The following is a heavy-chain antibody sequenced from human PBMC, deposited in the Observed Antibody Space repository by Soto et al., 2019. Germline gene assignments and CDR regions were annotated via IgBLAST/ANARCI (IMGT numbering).Heavy chain of an antibody. CDR1: GFTFSDYY. CDR3: AREGAASIVPPDY. CDR2: ISSSSSYT. D-gene: IGHD6-13*01. V-gene: IGHV3-11*06. Sequence: KPGGSLRLSCAASGFTFSDYYMSWIRQAPGKGLEWVSYISSSSSYTNYADSVKGRFTISRDNAKNSLYLQMNSLRAEDTAVYYCAREGAASIVPPDYWGQGTLVTVSS. J-gene: IGHJ4*02.